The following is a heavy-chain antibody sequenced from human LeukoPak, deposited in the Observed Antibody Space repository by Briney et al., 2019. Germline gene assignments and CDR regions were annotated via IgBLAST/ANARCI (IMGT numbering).Heavy chain of an antibody. Sequence: QPGGSLRLSCTTSGFTFSSYAMSWVRQAPGKGLEWVSAISGSGGSTYYADSVKGRFTISRDNSKNTLYLQMNSLRAEDTAVYYCAKDLKMDCSSTSCSYFDYWGQGTLVTVSS. CDR1: GFTFSSYA. D-gene: IGHD2-2*01. V-gene: IGHV3-23*01. J-gene: IGHJ4*02. CDR2: ISGSGGST. CDR3: AKDLKMDCSSTSCSYFDY.